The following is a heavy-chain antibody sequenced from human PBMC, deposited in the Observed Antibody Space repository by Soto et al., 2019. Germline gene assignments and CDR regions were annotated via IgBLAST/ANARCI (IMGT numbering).Heavy chain of an antibody. D-gene: IGHD3-22*01. CDR2: IKQDGSEK. Sequence: PGGSLRLSCAASGFTFRSYWMSWVRQAPGKGLEWVANIKQDGSEKYHVDSVKGRFTISRDNARKSLYLQMDGLRVEDTAVYFCAKDGPEDSSGYFSFDYSGQGPLVTVYS. V-gene: IGHV3-7*03. CDR1: GFTFRSYW. CDR3: AKDGPEDSSGYFSFDY. J-gene: IGHJ4*02.